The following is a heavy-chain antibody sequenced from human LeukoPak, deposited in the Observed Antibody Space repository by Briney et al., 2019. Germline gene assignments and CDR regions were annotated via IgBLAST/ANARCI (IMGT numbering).Heavy chain of an antibody. Sequence: GGSLRLSCAPPGFIGFTFSTYALHWVRQAPGKGLGWVAVISNGGTDKYYADSVKGRFTISRDNSKKTLYLQMNSLRAEDTAVYYCRAALDIWGQGTIVTVSS. CDR3: RAALDI. CDR1: GFIGFTFSTYA. V-gene: IGHV3-30-3*01. CDR2: ISNGGTDK. J-gene: IGHJ3*02.